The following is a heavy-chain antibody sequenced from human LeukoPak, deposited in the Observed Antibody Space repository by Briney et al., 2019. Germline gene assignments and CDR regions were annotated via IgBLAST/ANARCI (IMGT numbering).Heavy chain of an antibody. CDR3: ARLPMIVVVRGY. Sequence: ASVKVSCKASGYTFTGYYMHWVRQAPGQGLEWMGWINPNSGGTNYAQKFQGRVTMTRDTSISTAYMELSRLRSDDTAVYYCARLPMIVVVRGYWGQGTLVTVSS. CDR1: GYTFTGYY. D-gene: IGHD3-22*01. CDR2: INPNSGGT. V-gene: IGHV1-2*02. J-gene: IGHJ4*02.